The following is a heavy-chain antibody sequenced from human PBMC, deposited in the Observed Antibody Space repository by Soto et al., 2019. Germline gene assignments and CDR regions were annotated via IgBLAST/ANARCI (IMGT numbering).Heavy chain of an antibody. CDR3: ARDGSHYDVDY. Sequence: LVESGGGVAQPGRSLRLSCATSGFSFGPSGMHWVRQAPGKGLEWVAIIWNDGSTTYYADSVRDRFTISRDNSKNTLYLQMNSLRXXDTAVYYCARDGSHYDVDYWGQGTLVTVSS. V-gene: IGHV3-33*01. J-gene: IGHJ4*02. CDR1: GFSFGPSG. CDR2: IWNDGSTT. D-gene: IGHD4-4*01.